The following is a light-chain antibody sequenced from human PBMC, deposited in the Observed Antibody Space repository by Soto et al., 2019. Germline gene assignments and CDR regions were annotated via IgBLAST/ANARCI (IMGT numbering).Light chain of an antibody. CDR3: QQRSDWPLT. Sequence: EIVLTQSPATLSLSPGERATLSCRASQSISSYLAWYQQKPGQAPWLLIYDGSNRATGIPARFSGSGSGTDFTLTISSLEPEDFAVYDCQQRSDWPLTFGGGTKVEIK. V-gene: IGKV3-11*01. CDR1: QSISSY. J-gene: IGKJ4*01. CDR2: DGS.